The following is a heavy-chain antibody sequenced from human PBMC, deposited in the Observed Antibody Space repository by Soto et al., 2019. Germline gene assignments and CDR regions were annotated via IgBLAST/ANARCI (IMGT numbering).Heavy chain of an antibody. Sequence: PGGSLRLSCAASGFTFSNYSMSWVRQAPGKGLAWVSCLSGSGRSTYYADSVKGRFTTSRDNSKNILYLQMMNLRAEDTAVYYCARGWGSGEYWGQGTLVTVSS. CDR3: ARGWGSGEY. CDR1: GFTFSNYS. V-gene: IGHV3-23*01. CDR2: LSGSGRST. J-gene: IGHJ4*02. D-gene: IGHD6-25*01.